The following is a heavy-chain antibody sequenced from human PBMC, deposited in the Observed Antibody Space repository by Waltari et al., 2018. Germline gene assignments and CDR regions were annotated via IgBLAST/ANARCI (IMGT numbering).Heavy chain of an antibody. J-gene: IGHJ6*02. CDR3: AKVTTVCGMDV. V-gene: IGHV3-33*06. Sequence: QVQLVESGGGVVQPGRSLRLSCAASGFTFSSYGMHWVRQAQGKGLEWGAVKWYYGINKSYASSVNGRFTISRDHSKNTLYLQMNSLRAEDTAVYYCAKVTTVCGMDVWGQGTTVTVSS. D-gene: IGHD4-4*01. CDR1: GFTFSSYG. CDR2: KWYYGINK.